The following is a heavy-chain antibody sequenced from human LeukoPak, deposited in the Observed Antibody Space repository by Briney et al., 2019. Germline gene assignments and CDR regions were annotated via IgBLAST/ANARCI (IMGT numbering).Heavy chain of an antibody. CDR2: IYYSGST. CDR3: ARGSYPFDF. CDR1: GDSITSGGYY. D-gene: IGHD5-18*01. V-gene: IGHV4-39*01. Sequence: SETLSLTCSVSGDSITSGGYYWGWIRQPPGKGLDWIGSIYYSGSTYYNPSLKSRVTISVDTSKNQFSLKLSSVTAADTAVYYCARGSYPFDFWGQGTLVTVSS. J-gene: IGHJ4*02.